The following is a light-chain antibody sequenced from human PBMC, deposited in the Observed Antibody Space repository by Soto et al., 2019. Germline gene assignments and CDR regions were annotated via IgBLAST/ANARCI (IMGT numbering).Light chain of an antibody. CDR3: QSYDSSLSTYV. Sequence: QPVLTQPPSVSGAPGQRVTISCTGSSSNIGAGYDVHWYQQLPGRAPKLLIYGNSNRPSGVPDRFSGSESGTSASLAITGLQAEDEADYYCQSYDSSLSTYVFGTGTKLTVL. CDR1: SSNIGAGYD. J-gene: IGLJ1*01. CDR2: GNS. V-gene: IGLV1-40*01.